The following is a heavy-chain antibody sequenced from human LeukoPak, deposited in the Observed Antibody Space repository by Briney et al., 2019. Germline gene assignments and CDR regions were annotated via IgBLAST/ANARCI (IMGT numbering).Heavy chain of an antibody. V-gene: IGHV4-4*09. D-gene: IGHD2-2*01. CDR2: IYTSGST. Sequence: SGTLSLTCTVSGGSISSYYWSWIRQPPGKGLEWIGYIYTSGSTNYNPSLKSRVTISVDTSKNQFSLKLSSVTAADTAVYYCARLGVCSSTSCFPYWFDPWGQGTLVTVSS. CDR1: GGSISSYY. CDR3: ARLGVCSSTSCFPYWFDP. J-gene: IGHJ5*02.